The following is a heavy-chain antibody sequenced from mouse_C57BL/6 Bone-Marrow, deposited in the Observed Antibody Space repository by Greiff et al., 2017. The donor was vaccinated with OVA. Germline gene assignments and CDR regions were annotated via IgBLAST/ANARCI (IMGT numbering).Heavy chain of an antibody. Sequence: QVQLKESGPGLVAPSQSLSITCTVSGFSLTSYAISWVRQPPGKGLEWLGVIWTGGGTNYNSDLKSRLSISKDNSKSQVFLKMNSLQTDVTDRYDCARKRGGYDWFAYWGQGTLVTVSA. D-gene: IGHD2-2*01. J-gene: IGHJ3*01. CDR2: IWTGGGT. V-gene: IGHV2-9-1*01. CDR3: ARKRGGYDWFAY. CDR1: GFSLTSYA.